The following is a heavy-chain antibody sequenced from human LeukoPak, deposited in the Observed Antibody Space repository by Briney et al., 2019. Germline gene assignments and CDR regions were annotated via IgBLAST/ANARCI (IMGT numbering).Heavy chain of an antibody. CDR3: AKQGSCSGGSCYAHHFDS. CDR2: ISLDGSSK. J-gene: IGHJ4*02. D-gene: IGHD2-15*01. CDR1: GFTFTHYG. V-gene: IGHV3-30*18. Sequence: GRSLRLSCAASGFTFTHYGMHWVRQAPGKGLEWVALISLDGSSKFYADSVKGRFTISRDNSKNTLYLQMNSLRAEDTAVYHCAKQGSCSGGSCYAHHFDSWGQGTLVTVSS.